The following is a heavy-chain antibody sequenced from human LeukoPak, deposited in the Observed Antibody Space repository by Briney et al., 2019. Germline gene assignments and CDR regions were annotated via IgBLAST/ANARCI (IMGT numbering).Heavy chain of an antibody. D-gene: IGHD3-9*01. CDR1: GFTFSSYW. Sequence: GGSLRLSCAASGFTFSSYWMSWVRQAPGKGLEWVANIKQDGSEKYYVDSVKGRFTISRDNAKNSLYLQMNSLRAEDTAVYYCARVAFYYGILTGYRPHSAFDIWGQGTMVTVSS. CDR2: IKQDGSEK. J-gene: IGHJ3*02. CDR3: ARVAFYYGILTGYRPHSAFDI. V-gene: IGHV3-7*01.